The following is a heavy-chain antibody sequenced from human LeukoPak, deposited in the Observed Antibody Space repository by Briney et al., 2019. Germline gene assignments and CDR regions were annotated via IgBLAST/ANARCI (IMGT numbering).Heavy chain of an antibody. Sequence: GGSLRLSCAASGFTFSSYSMNWVRQAPGKGLEWVSSISSSSSYIYYADSVKGRFTISRDNAKNSLYLQMNSLRAEDTAVYYCARASGVAAVDYWGQGTLGTVSS. J-gene: IGHJ4*02. V-gene: IGHV3-21*01. D-gene: IGHD6-19*01. CDR3: ARASGVAAVDY. CDR1: GFTFSSYS. CDR2: ISSSSSYI.